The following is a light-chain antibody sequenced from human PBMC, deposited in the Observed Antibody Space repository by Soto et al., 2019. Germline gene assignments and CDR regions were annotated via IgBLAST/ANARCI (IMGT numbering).Light chain of an antibody. Sequence: QSVLTQPPSVSAAPGQKVTISCSGSSSNIGNNYVSWYQQLPGTAPKLLIYDNNNRPSGIPDRFSGSKSGTSATLGITGLQTGDEADYYCGTWDSSLSAGLFGTGTKVTVL. J-gene: IGLJ1*01. CDR3: GTWDSSLSAGL. V-gene: IGLV1-51*01. CDR1: SSNIGNNY. CDR2: DNN.